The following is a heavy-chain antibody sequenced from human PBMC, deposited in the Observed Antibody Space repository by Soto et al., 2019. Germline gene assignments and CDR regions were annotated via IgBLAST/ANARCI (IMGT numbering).Heavy chain of an antibody. D-gene: IGHD3-3*01. CDR3: ARAQVLRFLEWIPRYGMDV. V-gene: IGHV3-33*01. CDR2: IWYDGSNK. J-gene: IGHJ6*02. Sequence: QVQLVESGGGVVQPGRSLRLSCAASGFTFSSYGMHWVRQAPGKGLEWVAVIWYDGSNKYYADSVKGRFTISRDNSKNTLYLQMNSLRAEDTAVYYCARAQVLRFLEWIPRYGMDVWGQGTTVTVSS. CDR1: GFTFSSYG.